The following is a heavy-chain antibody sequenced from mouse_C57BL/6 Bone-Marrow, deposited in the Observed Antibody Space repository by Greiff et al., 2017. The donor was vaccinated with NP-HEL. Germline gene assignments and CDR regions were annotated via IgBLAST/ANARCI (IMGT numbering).Heavy chain of an antibody. J-gene: IGHJ3*01. Sequence: QVQLQQSGAELARPGASVKLSCKASGYTFTSYGLSWVKQRTGQGLEWIGEIYPRSGNTYYNEKFKGKATLTADKSSSTAYMELRSLTSEDSAVYFCARRGNGSSYERFAYWGQGTLVTVSA. CDR1: GYTFTSYG. V-gene: IGHV1-81*01. D-gene: IGHD1-1*01. CDR3: ARRGNGSSYERFAY. CDR2: IYPRSGNT.